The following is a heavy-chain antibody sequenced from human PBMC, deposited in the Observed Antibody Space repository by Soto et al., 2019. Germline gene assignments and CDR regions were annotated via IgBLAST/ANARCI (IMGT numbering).Heavy chain of an antibody. D-gene: IGHD6-13*01. J-gene: IGHJ1*01. Sequence: EVQLVESGGGLVQPGRSLRLSCAASGFTFDDYAMHWVRQVPGKGLELVSGINWNSGSIGYGDSVKGRFAISRDNAKNSLHLQMNSLSAEDTAFYYCVKDESINWYSGHFRHWGQGTLFTVSS. CDR1: GFTFDDYA. CDR3: VKDESINWYSGHFRH. CDR2: INWNSGSI. V-gene: IGHV3-9*01.